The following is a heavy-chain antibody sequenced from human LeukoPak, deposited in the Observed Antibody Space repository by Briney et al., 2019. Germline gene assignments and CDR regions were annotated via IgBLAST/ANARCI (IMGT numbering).Heavy chain of an antibody. CDR2: IYYSGST. J-gene: IGHJ4*02. CDR1: GGSISSSSYY. V-gene: IGHV4-39*01. Sequence: SETLSLTCTVSGGSISSSSYYWGWIRQPPGKGLEWIGSIYYSGSTYYNPSLKSRVTISVDTSKNQFSLKLSSVTAADTAVYYCAAIRYNWNDYWGQGTLVTVSS. CDR3: AAIRYNWNDY. D-gene: IGHD1-1*01.